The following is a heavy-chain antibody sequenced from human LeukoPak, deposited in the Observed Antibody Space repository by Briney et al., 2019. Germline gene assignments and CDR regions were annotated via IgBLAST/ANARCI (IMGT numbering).Heavy chain of an antibody. J-gene: IGHJ4*02. CDR1: GGTFSSYA. CDR3: ARAYGSGSYSEGAYYFDY. CDR2: IIPTFGTA. D-gene: IGHD3-10*01. V-gene: IGHV1-69*13. Sequence: GASVKVSCKASGGTFSSYAISWVRQAPGQGLEWMGGIIPTFGTANYAQKFQGRVTITADESTSTAYMELSRLRSDDTAAYYCARAYGSGSYSEGAYYFDYWGQGTLVTVSS.